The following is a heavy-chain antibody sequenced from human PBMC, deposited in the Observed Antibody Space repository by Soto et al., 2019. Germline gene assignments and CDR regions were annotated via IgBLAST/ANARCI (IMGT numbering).Heavy chain of an antibody. CDR3: ARGNHYGDYGSRASYYYYYMDV. CDR2: IYYSGST. CDR1: GGSISSYY. D-gene: IGHD4-17*01. J-gene: IGHJ6*03. V-gene: IGHV4-59*07. Sequence: SDTLSLTCTVSGGSISSYYWSWIRQPPGKGLEWIGYIYYSGSTNYNPSLKSRVTISVDTSKNQFSLKLSSVTAADTAVYYRARGNHYGDYGSRASYYYYYMDVWGKGTTVTVSS.